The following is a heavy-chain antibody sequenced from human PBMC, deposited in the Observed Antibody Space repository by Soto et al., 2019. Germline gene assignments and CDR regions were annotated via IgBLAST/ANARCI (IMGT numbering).Heavy chain of an antibody. D-gene: IGHD3-3*01. V-gene: IGHV3-64*02. CDR1: GFTFSNYE. CDR2: ISYNGANT. CDR3: AKDLDYDFWSGYHGAFDY. J-gene: IGHJ4*02. Sequence: GGSLRLSCAASGFTFSNYEMHWVRQAPGKGLEYVSGISYNGANTDYADSVKGRFTISRDNSKNTLYLQMNSLRAEDTALYYCAKDLDYDFWSGYHGAFDYWGQGTLVTVSS.